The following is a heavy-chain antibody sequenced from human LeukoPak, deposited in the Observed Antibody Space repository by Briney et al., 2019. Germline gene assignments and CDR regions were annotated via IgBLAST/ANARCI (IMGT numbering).Heavy chain of an antibody. D-gene: IGHD2-2*01. J-gene: IGHJ5*02. V-gene: IGHV3-11*01. CDR3: VRDRCSSTSCHDSPNWFDP. CDR1: GFTFSDYY. CDR2: ISSSGTNI. Sequence: KPGGSLRPSCAASGFTFSDYYMSWIRQAPGKGLEWLSYISSSGTNIYYADSVKGRFTISRYNAKNSLYLQMNSLRAEDTALYYCVRDRCSSTSCHDSPNWFDPWGQGTLVTVST.